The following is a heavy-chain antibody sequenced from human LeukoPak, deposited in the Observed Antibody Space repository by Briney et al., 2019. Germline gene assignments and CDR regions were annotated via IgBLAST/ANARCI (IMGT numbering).Heavy chain of an antibody. J-gene: IGHJ4*02. D-gene: IGHD6-19*01. CDR2: IYYSGST. Sequence: SETLSLTCTVSGGSTSSSRYYWGWIRQPPGKGLEWIGNIYYSGSTYYNPSLKSRVTISVDTSKTHFSLKLTSVTAADTAVYYCARLGGNTGGWWAFDYWGQGTLVTVSS. V-gene: IGHV4-39*02. CDR3: ARLGGNTGGWWAFDY. CDR1: GGSTSSSRYY.